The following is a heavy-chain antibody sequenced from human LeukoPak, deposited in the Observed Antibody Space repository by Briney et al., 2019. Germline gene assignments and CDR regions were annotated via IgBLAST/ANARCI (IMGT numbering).Heavy chain of an antibody. CDR1: GFTFSSYA. D-gene: IGHD3-3*01. CDR3: AREFGGIFDF. CDR2: IGSSGGTK. Sequence: GGSLRLSCAASGFTFSSYAMNWVRQAPGKGLEWVSYIGSSGGTKYYADPVKGRFTISRDNAKNSMSLQMNSLRAEDTAVHYCAREFGGIFDFWGQGTLVTVSS. J-gene: IGHJ4*02. V-gene: IGHV3-48*03.